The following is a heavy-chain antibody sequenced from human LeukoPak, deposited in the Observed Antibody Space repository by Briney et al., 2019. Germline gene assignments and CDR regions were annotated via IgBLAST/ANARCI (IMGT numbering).Heavy chain of an antibody. CDR2: IYYSGST. V-gene: IGHV4-39*01. CDR1: GGSISSSSYS. Sequence: SGTLSLTCTVSGGSISSSSYSWGWIRQPPGKGLEWIGSIYYSGSTYYNPSLKSRVTISVDTSKNQFSLKLSSVTAADTAVYYSAILAWYYFDYWGQGTLVTVSS. J-gene: IGHJ4*02. D-gene: IGHD3/OR15-3a*01. CDR3: AILAWYYFDY.